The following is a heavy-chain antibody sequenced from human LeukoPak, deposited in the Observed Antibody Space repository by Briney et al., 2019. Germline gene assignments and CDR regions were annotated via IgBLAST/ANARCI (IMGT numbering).Heavy chain of an antibody. D-gene: IGHD4-23*01. CDR2: IYYSGST. Sequence: PSETLSRTCTVSGGSISSYYWSWIRQPPGKGLEWIGYIYYSGSTNYNPSLKSRVTISVDTSKNQFSLKLSSVTAADTAVYYCARDYGGSLVYWRQGTLVTVSS. CDR1: GGSISSYY. J-gene: IGHJ4*02. V-gene: IGHV4-59*01. CDR3: ARDYGGSLVY.